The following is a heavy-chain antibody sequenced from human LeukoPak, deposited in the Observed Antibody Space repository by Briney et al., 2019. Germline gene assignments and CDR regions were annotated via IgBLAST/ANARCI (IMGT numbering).Heavy chain of an antibody. CDR2: ISSSSSTI. D-gene: IGHD6-13*01. CDR1: GFTFSSYS. V-gene: IGHV3-48*01. J-gene: IGHJ3*02. Sequence: GGSLRLSCAASGFTFSSYSMNWVRQAPGRGLEWVSYISSSSSTIYYADSVKGRFTISGDNAKNSLYLQMNSLRAEDTAVYYCARDPTRRDDFIVAGGDAFDIWGQGTMVTVSS. CDR3: ARDPTRRDDFIVAGGDAFDI.